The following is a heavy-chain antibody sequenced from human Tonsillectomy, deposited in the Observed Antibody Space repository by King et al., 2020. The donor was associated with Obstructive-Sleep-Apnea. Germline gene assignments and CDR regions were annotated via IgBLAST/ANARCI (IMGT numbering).Heavy chain of an antibody. D-gene: IGHD6-25*01. CDR1: GFTFSNYA. Sequence: VQLVESGGGLVQPGGSLRVSCAASGFTFSNYAMIWVRQAPGKGLEWVSGIGSSAGSTYSTYYADSVKGRFTISRDNSKNTLYLQMNSLRAEDTAIYYGARGIAAAGDYWGQGTLVTVSS. CDR3: ARGIAAAGDY. CDR2: IGSSAGSTYST. V-gene: IGHV3-23*04. J-gene: IGHJ4*02.